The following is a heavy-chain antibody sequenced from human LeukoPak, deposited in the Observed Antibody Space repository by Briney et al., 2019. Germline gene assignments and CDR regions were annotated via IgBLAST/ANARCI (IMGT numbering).Heavy chain of an antibody. J-gene: IGHJ4*02. CDR3: VGSAPADFDIVVVPAFDY. V-gene: IGHV4-30-2*01. Sequence: SQTLSLTCTVSGGSISSGGYYWSWIRQPPGKGLEWIGYIYHSGSTYYNPSLKSRVTISVDRSKNQFSLKLSSVTAADTAVYYCVGSAPADFDIVVVPAFDYWGQGTLVTVSS. D-gene: IGHD2-2*01. CDR1: GGSISSGGYY. CDR2: IYHSGST.